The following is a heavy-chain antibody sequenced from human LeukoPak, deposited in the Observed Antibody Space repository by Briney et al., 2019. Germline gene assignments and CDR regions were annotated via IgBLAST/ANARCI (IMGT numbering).Heavy chain of an antibody. Sequence: GGSLRLSCAASRFTFSSYSMNWVRQAPGKGLEWVSSISSSSSYIYYADSVKGRFTISRDNAKNSLYLQMNSLRAEDTAVYYCARDPLTDSGSSIPDYWGQGTLVTVSS. D-gene: IGHD1-26*01. CDR2: ISSSSSYI. CDR3: ARDPLTDSGSSIPDY. CDR1: RFTFSSYS. J-gene: IGHJ4*02. V-gene: IGHV3-21*01.